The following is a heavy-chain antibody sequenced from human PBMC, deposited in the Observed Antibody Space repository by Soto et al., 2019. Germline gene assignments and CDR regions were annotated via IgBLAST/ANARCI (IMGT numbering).Heavy chain of an antibody. CDR1: WYRFTNLW. V-gene: IGHV5-51*01. J-gene: IGHJ4*02. Sequence: GESLKISCQVSWYRFTNLWIGWVRQRPGKGLEWMGIIYSRDSDTRYSPSFQGQVTISVDSSISTAYLQWSSLKASDTAIYYCARATYNHTDGDFDFWGQGTLVTVSS. CDR3: ARATYNHTDGDFDF. D-gene: IGHD1-20*01. CDR2: IYSRDSDT.